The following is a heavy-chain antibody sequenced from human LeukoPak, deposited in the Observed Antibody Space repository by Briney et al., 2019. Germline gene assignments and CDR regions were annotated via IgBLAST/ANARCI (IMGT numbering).Heavy chain of an antibody. J-gene: IGHJ3*01. V-gene: IGHV5-51*01. Sequence: GESLKISCTGSGDTFTDYWIGWVRQMPGKGLEWMGIIYPGDSDTRYSPSFHGQVTMSVDKSINPAYLQWSSLKASDTAVYYCARPLLRYFDTHAFDLWGQGTMVTVSS. CDR1: GDTFTDYW. CDR2: IYPGDSDT. D-gene: IGHD3-9*01. CDR3: ARPLLRYFDTHAFDL.